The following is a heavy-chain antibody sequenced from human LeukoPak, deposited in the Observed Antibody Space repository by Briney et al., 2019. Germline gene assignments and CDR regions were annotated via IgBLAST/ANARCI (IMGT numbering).Heavy chain of an antibody. CDR3: ARQNFDWLIFDP. CDR2: IYPGDSDT. D-gene: IGHD3-9*01. Sequence: GESLQISCKGSGYSFTSYWIAWVRQMPGKGLEWMGIIYPGDSDTTYSPSFQGQVIISADKSISTAYLQWSSLKASDTAMYYCARQNFDWLIFDPWGQGTLVAVSS. J-gene: IGHJ5*02. V-gene: IGHV5-51*01. CDR1: GYSFTSYW.